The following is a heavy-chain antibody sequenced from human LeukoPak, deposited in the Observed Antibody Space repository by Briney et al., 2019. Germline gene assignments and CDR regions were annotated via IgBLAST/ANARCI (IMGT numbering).Heavy chain of an antibody. J-gene: IGHJ4*02. CDR3: ASKSSGSRGYFDY. D-gene: IGHD1-26*01. CDR2: VSTSGDAA. CDR1: GFTFSSYA. Sequence: GGSLRLSCAASGFTFSSYAMNWVRQAPGKGLEWVSVVSTSGDAAFYADSVRGRFTISRDNAKNSLYLQMDNLRVEDTAVYYCASKSSGSRGYFDYWGQGTLVTVSS. V-gene: IGHV3-23*01.